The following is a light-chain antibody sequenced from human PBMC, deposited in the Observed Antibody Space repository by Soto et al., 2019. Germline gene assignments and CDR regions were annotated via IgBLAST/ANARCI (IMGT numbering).Light chain of an antibody. CDR2: AAS. CDR1: QSVKNNY. J-gene: IGKJ1*01. V-gene: IGKV3-20*01. CDR3: QQYASSPWT. Sequence: EIVLTQSPGSLSLSPGERATLSCRASQSVKNNYLAWFQQKGGQAPRLLIYAASSRPTGIPDRFSGTGSGTDFPLTISGLEPGDFAVYFCQQYASSPWTFGQGTKV.